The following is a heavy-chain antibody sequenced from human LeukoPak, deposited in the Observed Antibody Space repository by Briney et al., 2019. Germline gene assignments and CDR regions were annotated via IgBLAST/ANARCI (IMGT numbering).Heavy chain of an antibody. Sequence: GGSLRLSCIASGFTFGDYGMSWVRQAPGKGLEWVIFIRSKVHGGTTEYAASVKGRFTISRDDSKSIAYLQMNSLKTEDTAVYYCTRAYYYDSGSYYKDYFDYWGQGTLVTVSS. CDR1: GFTFGDYG. CDR3: TRAYYYDSGSYYKDYFDY. CDR2: IRSKVHGGTT. J-gene: IGHJ4*02. V-gene: IGHV3-49*04. D-gene: IGHD3-10*01.